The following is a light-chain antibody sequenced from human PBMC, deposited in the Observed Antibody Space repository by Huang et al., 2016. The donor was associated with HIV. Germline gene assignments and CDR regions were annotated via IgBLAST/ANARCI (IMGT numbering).Light chain of an antibody. CDR2: AAS. J-gene: IGKJ2*01. V-gene: IGKV1-6*01. CDR3: LQSYSTPFT. CDR1: QGIPND. Sequence: AIQMTLSPSSLSASVGDRVTITCRASQGIPNDLGWYQQKPGKAPRLLVYAASRLQAGVPSRLSGGGSGTHFTLTISSLQPEDFATYYCLQSYSTPFTFGQGTKLEIK.